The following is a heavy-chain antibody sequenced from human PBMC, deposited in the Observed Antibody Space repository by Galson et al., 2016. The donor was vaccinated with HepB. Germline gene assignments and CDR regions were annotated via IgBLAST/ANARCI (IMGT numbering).Heavy chain of an antibody. D-gene: IGHD3-10*01. V-gene: IGHV4-34*01. Sequence: SETLSLTCAVYGGSFSDHSWNWIRQPPGKGLEWIGEINHGGSTNYNPSLKSRVTMTVDTSKNEFSLKLNSVTAADTAVYYCARYKRYYHGSGRVNYYYIMAVWGQGTTVIVSS. CDR1: GGSFSDHS. CDR3: ARYKRYYHGSGRVNYYYIMAV. J-gene: IGHJ6*02. CDR2: INHGGST.